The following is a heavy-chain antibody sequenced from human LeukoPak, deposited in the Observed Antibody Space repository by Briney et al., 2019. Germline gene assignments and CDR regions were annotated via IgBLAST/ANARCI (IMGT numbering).Heavy chain of an antibody. CDR2: INIGRSVR. Sequence: PGGSLRLSCAASGFTFSGYWMSWVRQAPGKGLEWVANINIGRSVRHYVDSERGRFTISRGNAKNSLYLQMNSLRAEDTALYYCATSDDSSGSDWGQGTLVTVSS. CDR1: GFTFSGYW. V-gene: IGHV3-7*01. CDR3: ATSDDSSGSD. J-gene: IGHJ4*02. D-gene: IGHD3-22*01.